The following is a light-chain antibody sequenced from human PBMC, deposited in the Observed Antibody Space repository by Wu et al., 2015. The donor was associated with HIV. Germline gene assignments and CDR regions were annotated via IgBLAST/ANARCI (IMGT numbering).Light chain of an antibody. CDR2: DAS. CDR1: QGIANS. V-gene: IGKV1-9*01. CDR3: QQINNYPFA. Sequence: GDRVTITCRASQGIANSLAWYQQQPGKAPKLLIYDASTLQSGVPSRFGGSGSGTDFTLTISSLQPEDSATYFCQQINNYPFAFGPGTKVHIK. J-gene: IGKJ3*01.